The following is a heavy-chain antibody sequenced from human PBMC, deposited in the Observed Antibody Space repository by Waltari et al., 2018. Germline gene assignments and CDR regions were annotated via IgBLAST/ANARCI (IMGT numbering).Heavy chain of an antibody. CDR2: MSYSGAT. J-gene: IGHJ3*01. Sequence: GCIRQPRGQGLEWIATMSYSGATYSSPSLESRVTVSRDTSKNQLSLKLVSVTAADTAVYYCATYIGASVGTAALDVWGQGTMVTVSS. D-gene: IGHD5-12*01. V-gene: IGHV4-39*01. CDR3: ATYIGASVGTAALDV.